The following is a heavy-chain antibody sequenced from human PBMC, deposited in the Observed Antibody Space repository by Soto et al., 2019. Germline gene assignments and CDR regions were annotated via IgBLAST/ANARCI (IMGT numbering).Heavy chain of an antibody. V-gene: IGHV3-21*01. CDR1: VFTFSSYS. Sequence: GGSLRLSCASSVFTFSSYSIHCVRHSPGKGLEWVSSIDRRSDIYYADSVKGRFTISRDNAKNSVSLQMNSLRAEDTAVYYCAREAPAWPIDYGLDVWGQGTRFTVSS. CDR3: AREAPAWPIDYGLDV. J-gene: IGHJ6*02. CDR2: IDRRSDI.